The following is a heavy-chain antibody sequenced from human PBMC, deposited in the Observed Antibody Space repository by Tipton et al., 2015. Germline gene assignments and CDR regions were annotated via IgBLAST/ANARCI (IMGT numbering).Heavy chain of an antibody. V-gene: IGHV3-48*02. D-gene: IGHD1-26*01. Sequence: SLRLSCAASGFNFGGYTMSWVRQAPGKGLEWISYISTSNIKYYADSVKGRFTISRDNAGNSLFLQMNSLSDEDTAMYYCARESGNYWGGFDIWGQGTMVTVSS. CDR1: GFNFGGYT. CDR2: ISTSNIK. CDR3: ARESGNYWGGFDI. J-gene: IGHJ3*02.